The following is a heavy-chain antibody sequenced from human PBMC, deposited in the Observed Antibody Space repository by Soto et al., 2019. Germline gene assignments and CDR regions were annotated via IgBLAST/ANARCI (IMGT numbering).Heavy chain of an antibody. J-gene: IGHJ6*02. CDR1: GGTFSSYA. Sequence: SVKVSCKASGGTFSSYAISWVRQAPGQGLEWMGGIIPIFGTANYAQKFQGRVTITADESTSTAYMELSSLGSEDTAVYYCARVRWQYYYYYYGMDVWGQGTTVTVSS. CDR3: ARVRWQYYYYYYGMDV. V-gene: IGHV1-69*13. CDR2: IIPIFGTA. D-gene: IGHD3-3*01.